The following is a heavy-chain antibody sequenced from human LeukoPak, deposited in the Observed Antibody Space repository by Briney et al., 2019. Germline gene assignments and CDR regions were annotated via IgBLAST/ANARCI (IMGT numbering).Heavy chain of an antibody. CDR3: ARRYTSSWYFDY. D-gene: IGHD6-13*01. CDR2: IYYSGST. J-gene: IGHJ4*02. CDR1: GGSISSYY. Sequence: SETLSLTCTVSGGSISSYYWSWIRQPPGKGLEWIGYIYYSGSTNYNPSLKSRVTISVDTSKNQFSLKLSSVTAADAAVYYCARRYTSSWYFDYWGQGTLVTVSS. V-gene: IGHV4-59*01.